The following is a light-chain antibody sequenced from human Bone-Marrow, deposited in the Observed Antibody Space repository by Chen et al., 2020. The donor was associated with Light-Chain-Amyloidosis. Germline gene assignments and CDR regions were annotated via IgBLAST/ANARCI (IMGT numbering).Light chain of an antibody. V-gene: IGLV3-25*03. Sequence: SYELTQPPSVSVSPGQTARITCSGDDLPTKYAYWYQQKPGQAPVLVIHRDTERPSGISERFSGSISGTTATLTISGVQAEDEADYHCQSVDSSGTYEVIFGGGTKLTVL. CDR2: RDT. J-gene: IGLJ2*01. CDR1: DLPTKY. CDR3: QSVDSSGTYEVI.